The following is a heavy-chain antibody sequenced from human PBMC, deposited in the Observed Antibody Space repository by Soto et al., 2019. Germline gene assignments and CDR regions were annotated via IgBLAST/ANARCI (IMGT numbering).Heavy chain of an antibody. CDR3: ARAGIAAGGTFDY. CDR1: GGSISSYY. D-gene: IGHD6-13*01. Sequence: QVQLQESGPGLVKPSETLSLTCTVSGGSISSYYWSWIRQPPGKGLEWIGYIYYSGSTNYNPSLKSRVTISVDTSKSQFSLKLSSVTAADTAVYYCARAGIAAGGTFDYWGQGTLVTVSS. J-gene: IGHJ4*02. V-gene: IGHV4-59*01. CDR2: IYYSGST.